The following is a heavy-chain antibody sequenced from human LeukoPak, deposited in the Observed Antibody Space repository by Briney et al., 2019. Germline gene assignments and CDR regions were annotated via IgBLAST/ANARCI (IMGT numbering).Heavy chain of an antibody. CDR1: DDSISSNSYY. V-gene: IGHV4-39*07. Sequence: SETLSLTCTVSDDSISSNSYYWGWIRQPPGKGLEWIGSIYYSGSTNYNPSLKSRVTMSVDTSKNQFSLKLSSVTAADTAVYYCARDRGTWNDDGFDYWGQGTLVTVSS. CDR3: ARDRGTWNDDGFDY. CDR2: IYYSGST. J-gene: IGHJ4*02. D-gene: IGHD1-1*01.